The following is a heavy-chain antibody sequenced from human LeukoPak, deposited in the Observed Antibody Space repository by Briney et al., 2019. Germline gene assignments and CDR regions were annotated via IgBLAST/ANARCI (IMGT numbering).Heavy chain of an antibody. D-gene: IGHD6-13*01. V-gene: IGHV4-39*01. CDR1: GGSISSTSYY. Sequence: PSETLSLTCSVSGGSISSTSYYWGWVRQPPGKGLEWIGTIYYTGSTYYSPSLKSRVTISVDTSKNHLSLKLSAVTAADTAVYYCAGHSSSWYYFDYWGQGTLVTVSS. CDR2: IYYTGST. CDR3: AGHSSSWYYFDY. J-gene: IGHJ4*02.